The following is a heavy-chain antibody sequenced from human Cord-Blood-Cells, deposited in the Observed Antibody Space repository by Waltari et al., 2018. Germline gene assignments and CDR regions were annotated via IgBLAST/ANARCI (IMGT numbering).Heavy chain of an antibody. CDR3: ARIPYLSSGYYYYYYYGMDV. CDR1: GGSISSSSYY. J-gene: IGHJ6*02. V-gene: IGHV4-39*01. CDR2: IYYSGRT. D-gene: IGHD3-22*01. Sequence: QLQLQESGPGLVKPSETLSLTCTVSGGSISSSSYYWGWIRQPPGKGLEWIGSIYYSGRTYSNPSLKSRVTISVDTSKNQFSLKLSSVTAADTAVYYCARIPYLSSGYYYYYYYGMDVWGQGTTVTVSS.